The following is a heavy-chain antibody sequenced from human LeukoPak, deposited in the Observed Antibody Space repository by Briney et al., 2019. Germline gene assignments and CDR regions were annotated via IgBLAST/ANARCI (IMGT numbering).Heavy chain of an antibody. D-gene: IGHD6-13*01. CDR2: INHSGST. CDR3: ARAAGRYGMDV. J-gene: IGHJ6*04. CDR1: GGPFSGYY. V-gene: IGHV4-34*01. Sequence: TSETLSLTCAVYGGPFSGYYWSWIRQPPGKGLEWIGEINHSGSTNYNPSLKSRVTISVDTSKNQFSLKLSSVTAADTAVYYCARAAGRYGMDVWGKGTTVTVSS.